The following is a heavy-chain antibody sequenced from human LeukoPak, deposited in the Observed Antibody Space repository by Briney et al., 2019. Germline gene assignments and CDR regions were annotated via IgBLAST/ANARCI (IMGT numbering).Heavy chain of an antibody. CDR2: IIPIFGTA. V-gene: IGHV1-69*13. CDR3: ASSLSGYAQLSMFDP. D-gene: IGHD5-12*01. J-gene: IGHJ5*02. Sequence: ASVKVSCKASGGTFSSYAISWVRQAPGQGLEWMGGIIPIFGTANYAQKFQGRVTITADESTSTAYMELSSLRSEDTAVYYCASSLSGYAQLSMFDPWGQGTLVTVSS. CDR1: GGTFSSYA.